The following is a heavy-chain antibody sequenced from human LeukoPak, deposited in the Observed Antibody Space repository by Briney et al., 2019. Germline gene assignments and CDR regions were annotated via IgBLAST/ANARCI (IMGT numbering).Heavy chain of an antibody. V-gene: IGHV3-21*01. Sequence: ETLSLTCAVYGGSFSGYYWSWIRQPPGKGLEWVSSISSSSSYIYYADSVKGRFTISRDNAKNSLYLQMNSLRAEDTAVYYCARSSWELPFYFDYWGQGTLVTVSS. J-gene: IGHJ4*02. CDR3: ARSSWELPFYFDY. CDR1: GGSFSGYY. CDR2: ISSSSSYI. D-gene: IGHD1-26*01.